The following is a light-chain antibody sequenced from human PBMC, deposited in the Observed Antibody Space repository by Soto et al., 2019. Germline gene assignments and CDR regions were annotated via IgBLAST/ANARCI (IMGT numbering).Light chain of an antibody. J-gene: IGKJ5*01. Sequence: DIQMSQSPSTLSASVGYRVTIHCRASQSISSWLAWYQQNPGKAPKLLIYDASSLESGVPSRFSGSGSGTEFTLTISSLQPDDFATYYCQQAKSFPVSFGQGTRLEIK. CDR2: DAS. CDR3: QQAKSFPVS. CDR1: QSISSW. V-gene: IGKV1-5*01.